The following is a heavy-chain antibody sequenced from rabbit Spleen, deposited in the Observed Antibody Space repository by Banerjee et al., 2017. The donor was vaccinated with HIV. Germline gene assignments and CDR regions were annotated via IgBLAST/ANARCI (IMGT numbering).Heavy chain of an antibody. CDR1: GFSFGSDYY. D-gene: IGHD4-2*01. CDR2: IYTGDGST. J-gene: IGHJ4*01. V-gene: IGHV1S45*01. Sequence: QEQLEESGGGLVKPGASLTLTCIASGFSFGSDYYMCWVRQAPGKGLEWIGCIYTGDGSTYYASWAKGRFTISKTSSTTVDLKMTSLTAADTATYFCARSYGGGCTYGCATSKLWGPGTLVTVS. CDR3: ARSYGGGCTYGCATSKL.